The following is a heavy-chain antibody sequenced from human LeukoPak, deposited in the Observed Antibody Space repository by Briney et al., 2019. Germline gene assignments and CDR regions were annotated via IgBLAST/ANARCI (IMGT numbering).Heavy chain of an antibody. Sequence: SETLSLTCIVSGYSISNGYYWVWIRQTPGQGLEWIASVSHRGTTYYNPSLKSRVSISIDTSKNQFSLKVDSVTAADTAVYFCARGGSSTMIAGTDWGQGTLLTVSS. CDR2: VSHRGTT. J-gene: IGHJ4*02. D-gene: IGHD3-22*01. CDR1: GYSISNGYY. V-gene: IGHV4-38-2*02. CDR3: ARGGSSTMIAGTD.